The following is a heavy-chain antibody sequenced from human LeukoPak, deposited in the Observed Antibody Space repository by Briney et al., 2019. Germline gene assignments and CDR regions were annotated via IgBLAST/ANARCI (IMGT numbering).Heavy chain of an antibody. CDR2: ISYDGSNK. CDR3: AKDFEHVLVTAALDY. D-gene: IGHD2-21*02. V-gene: IGHV3-30*18. CDR1: GFTFSSYG. J-gene: IGHJ4*02. Sequence: PGRSLRLSCAASGFTFSSYGMHWVRQAPGKGLEWVAVISYDGSNKYYADSVKGRFTISRDNSKNTLYLQMDSLRAEDTAVFYCAKDFEHVLVTAALDYWGQGTLVTVSS.